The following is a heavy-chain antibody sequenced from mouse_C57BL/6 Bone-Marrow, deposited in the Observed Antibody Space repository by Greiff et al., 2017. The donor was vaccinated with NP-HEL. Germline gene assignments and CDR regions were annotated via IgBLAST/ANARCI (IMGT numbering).Heavy chain of an antibody. D-gene: IGHD1-1*01. CDR2: IYWDDDK. CDR1: GFSLSTSGMG. V-gene: IGHV8-12*01. J-gene: IGHJ4*01. CDR3: ARLLLRWYAMDY. Sequence: QVQLKESGPGILQSSQTLSLTCSFSGFSLSTSGMGVSWIRQPSGKGLEWLAHIYWDDDKRYNPSLNSRLTISKDTSRNQVFLKITSVDTADTATDYCARLLLRWYAMDYWGQGTSVTVSA.